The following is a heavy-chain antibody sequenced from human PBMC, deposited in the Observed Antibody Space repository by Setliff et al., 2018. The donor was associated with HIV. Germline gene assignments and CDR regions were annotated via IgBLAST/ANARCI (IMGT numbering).Heavy chain of an antibody. J-gene: IGHJ4*02. D-gene: IGHD1-26*01. CDR3: AGGPGTTSIDY. CDR2: INHSGST. Sequence: SETLSLTCTVSGDYMFPPNYYLSWIRQPPGKGLEWIGEINHSGSTNYNMSLWSRVTISLDASRNQFSLELISVTAADTAVYYCAGGPGTTSIDYWAQGTLVTVSS. CDR1: GDYMFPPNYY. V-gene: IGHV4-34*01.